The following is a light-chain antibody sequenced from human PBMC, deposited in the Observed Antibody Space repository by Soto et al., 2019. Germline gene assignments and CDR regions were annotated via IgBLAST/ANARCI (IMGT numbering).Light chain of an antibody. CDR1: ESVNSNY. CDR2: GAS. V-gene: IGKV3D-20*02. CDR3: QQRSNLIT. J-gene: IGKJ5*01. Sequence: EIVLTQSPGTLSLSPGERATLSCRASESVNSNYLGWYQQKPGQAPRLLIYGASSRATGIPDRFSGSGSGTDFTLTIRRLEPEDFAVYYCQQRSNLITFGQGTRLEIK.